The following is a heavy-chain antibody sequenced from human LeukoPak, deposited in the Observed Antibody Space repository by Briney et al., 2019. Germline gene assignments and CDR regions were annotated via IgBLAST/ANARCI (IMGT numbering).Heavy chain of an antibody. CDR1: GGSITSYY. CDR2: IYTSGST. V-gene: IGHV4-4*07. CDR3: ARSGGSGTYYDGRFDC. D-gene: IGHD1-26*01. J-gene: IGHJ4*02. Sequence: PSETLSLTCTVSGGSITSYYWSWIRQAAGKGLEWVGRIYTSGSTNYNPSLKSRVTMSVDTSKNQFSLKLSSVTAADTAVYYCARSGGSGTYYDGRFDCWGQGTMVTVSS.